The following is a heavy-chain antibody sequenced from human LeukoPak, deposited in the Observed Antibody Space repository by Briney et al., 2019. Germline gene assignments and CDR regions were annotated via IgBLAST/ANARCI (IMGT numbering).Heavy chain of an antibody. CDR2: INHSGST. D-gene: IGHD3-10*01. CDR1: GGSFSGYY. J-gene: IGHJ3*02. V-gene: IGHV4-34*01. Sequence: SETLSLTCAVYGGSFSGYYWSWIRQPPGKGLEWIGEINHSGSTNYNPSLKSRVTISIDTSKNQFSLKVSSVTAADTAVYYCARDSNYYGSGSYYTRLDAFDIWGQGTMVTVSS. CDR3: ARDSNYYGSGSYYTRLDAFDI.